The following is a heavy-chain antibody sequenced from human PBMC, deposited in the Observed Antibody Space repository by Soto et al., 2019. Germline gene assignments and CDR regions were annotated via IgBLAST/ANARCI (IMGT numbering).Heavy chain of an antibody. CDR1: GGSFSGYY. Sequence: SETLSLTCAVYGGSFSGYYWSWIRQPPGEGLEWIGEINHSGSTNYNPSLKSRVTISVDTSKNQFSLKLSSVTAADTAVYYCARVESSSLQYYFDYWGQGTLVTVSS. CDR2: INHSGST. D-gene: IGHD6-13*01. CDR3: ARVESSSLQYYFDY. J-gene: IGHJ4*02. V-gene: IGHV4-34*01.